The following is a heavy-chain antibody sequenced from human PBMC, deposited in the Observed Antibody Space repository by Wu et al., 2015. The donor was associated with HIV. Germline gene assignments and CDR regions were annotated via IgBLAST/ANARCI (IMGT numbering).Heavy chain of an antibody. Sequence: QVQLVQSGAEIKKPGSSVKVSCKASRDTFKRFAITWVRQAPGQGLECMGKITPILGSTVYTQKFQDRVTITADESTSTSYMELSSLTSEDTAVYYCARDELFRVDDAFDMWGQGTLVTVSS. CDR1: RDTFKRFA. CDR3: ARDELFRVDDAFDM. D-gene: IGHD3-10*01. CDR2: ITPILGST. J-gene: IGHJ3*02. V-gene: IGHV1-69*11.